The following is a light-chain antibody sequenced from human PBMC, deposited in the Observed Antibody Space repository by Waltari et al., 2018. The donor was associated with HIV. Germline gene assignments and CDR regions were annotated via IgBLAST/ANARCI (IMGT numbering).Light chain of an antibody. CDR1: SSDVGGYNY. CDR3: SSYAGSRGL. CDR2: EVT. V-gene: IGLV2-8*01. J-gene: IGLJ2*01. Sequence: QSALTQPPSASGSPGQSVTISCTGTSSDVGGYNYVSWYQQHPGKAPKLLIYEVTDRPSGVSSRFSGSKSGYTASLTVSGLQAEDEADYYCSSYAGSRGLFGGGTKLTV.